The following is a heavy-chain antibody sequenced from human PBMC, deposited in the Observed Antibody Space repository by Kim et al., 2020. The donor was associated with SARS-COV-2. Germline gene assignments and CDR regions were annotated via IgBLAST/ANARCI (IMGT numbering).Heavy chain of an antibody. D-gene: IGHD2-2*02. CDR2: IYYSGST. J-gene: IGHJ5*02. V-gene: IGHV4-39*01. Sequence: ETLSLTCTVSGGSISSSSYYWAWIRQPPGKGLEWIGSIYYSGSTYYNPSLKSRVTISVDTSKNQFSLKLSSVTAADTAVYYCARNPLGYCSSTSCYTEFRWFDPWGQGTLVTVSS. CDR3: ARNPLGYCSSTSCYTEFRWFDP. CDR1: GGSISSSSYY.